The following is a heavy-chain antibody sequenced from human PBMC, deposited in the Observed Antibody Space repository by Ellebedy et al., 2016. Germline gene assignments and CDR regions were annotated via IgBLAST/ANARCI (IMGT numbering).Heavy chain of an antibody. CDR3: AKAKGGMTTVTYYFDY. CDR1: GFTFSSYA. CDR2: ISGSGGST. J-gene: IGHJ4*02. V-gene: IGHV3-23*01. D-gene: IGHD4-17*01. Sequence: GGSLRLSCAASGFTFSSYAMSWVRQAPGKGLEWVSAISGSGGSTYYADSVKGRFTISRDNSKNTLYLQMNSLRAEDKAVYYCAKAKGGMTTVTYYFDYWGQGTLVTVSS.